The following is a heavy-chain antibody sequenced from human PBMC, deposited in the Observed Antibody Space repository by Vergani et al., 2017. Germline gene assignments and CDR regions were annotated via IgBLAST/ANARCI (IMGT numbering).Heavy chain of an antibody. V-gene: IGHV4-59*08. CDR1: GAAIKDFY. CDR2: VYYTGST. J-gene: IGHJ6*02. D-gene: IGHD3-10*01. CDR3: ASLWFGELLRGRNGMDV. Sequence: QVQLQESGPGLVKPSETLSLTCTVSGAAIKDFYWSWFRQPPGKGLEWIGYVYYTGSTTYNPSLKSRVTISVDTSKNQFSLKLSSVTAADTAVYYCASLWFGELLRGRNGMDVWGQGTTVTVSS.